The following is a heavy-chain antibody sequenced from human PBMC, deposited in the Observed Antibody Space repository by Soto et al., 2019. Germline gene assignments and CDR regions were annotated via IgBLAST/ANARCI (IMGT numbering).Heavy chain of an antibody. Sequence: QITLKESGPTLVKPTQTLTLTCTFSGFSLTSRPVGVGWVRQPPGKALEWLAFIYWDDDKRYSPSLRSTLTVTKDASKHQVVLTLTNMDPVDTATYYCAHRRNYDGSWNEGVFDYWGQGILVTVSS. V-gene: IGHV2-5*02. CDR3: AHRRNYDGSWNEGVFDY. D-gene: IGHD3-16*01. CDR1: GFSLTSRPVG. J-gene: IGHJ4*02. CDR2: IYWDDDK.